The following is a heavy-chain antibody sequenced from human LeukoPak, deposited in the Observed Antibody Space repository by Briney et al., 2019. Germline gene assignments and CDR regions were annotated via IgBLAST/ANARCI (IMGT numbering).Heavy chain of an antibody. Sequence: GGSLRLSCAASGFTFSSYGMHWVRQAPGKGLEWVAVISYDGSNKYYADSVKGRFTISRDNSKNTLYLQMNSLRAEDTAVYYCAREVEGVAAAGPDAFDIWGQGTMVTVSS. CDR1: GFTFSSYG. D-gene: IGHD6-13*01. CDR3: AREVEGVAAAGPDAFDI. J-gene: IGHJ3*02. CDR2: ISYDGSNK. V-gene: IGHV3-30*03.